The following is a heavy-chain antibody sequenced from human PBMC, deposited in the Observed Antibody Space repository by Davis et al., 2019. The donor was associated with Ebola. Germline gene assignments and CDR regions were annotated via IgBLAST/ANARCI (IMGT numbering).Heavy chain of an antibody. CDR2: IYYSGST. D-gene: IGHD2-2*01. J-gene: IGHJ5*02. CDR3: ARQTYQLLWYWFDP. Sequence: MPSETLSLTCTVSGGSISSSSYYWSWVRQPPGKGLEWIGYIYYSGSTKNNPSLKSRVTISVDTSKNQFSLKLSSVTAADTAVYYCARQTYQLLWYWFDPWGQGTLVTVSS. CDR1: GGSISSSSYY. V-gene: IGHV4-61*05.